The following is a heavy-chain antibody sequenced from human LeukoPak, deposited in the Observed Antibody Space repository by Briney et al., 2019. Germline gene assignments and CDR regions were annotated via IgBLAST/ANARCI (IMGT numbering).Heavy chain of an antibody. CDR2: ISAYNGNT. D-gene: IGHD1-26*01. J-gene: IGHJ3*02. CDR3: ARSRVGASSTFDI. Sequence: ASVKVSCKASGGTFSSYAISWVRQAPGQGLEWMGWISAYNGNTNYAQKLQGRVTMTTDTSTSTAYMELRSLRSDDTAVYYCARSRVGASSTFDIWGQGTMVTVSS. CDR1: GGTFSSYA. V-gene: IGHV1-18*01.